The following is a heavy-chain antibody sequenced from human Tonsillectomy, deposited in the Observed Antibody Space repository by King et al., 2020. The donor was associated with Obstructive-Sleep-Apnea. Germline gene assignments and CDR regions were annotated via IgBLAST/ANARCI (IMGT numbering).Heavy chain of an antibody. CDR3: AKTKN. CDR1: GFTVSSND. CDR2: IYSGGNT. Sequence: VQLVESGGGLVQPGGSLRLSCAASGFTVSSNDMSWVRQAPGKGLEWVSVIYSGGNTYYADSVKGRFTISRDNYTLYLQMNSLRAEDTAVYYCAKTKNWGQGTLVTVSS. V-gene: IGHV3-66*01. D-gene: IGHD1-14*01. J-gene: IGHJ4*02.